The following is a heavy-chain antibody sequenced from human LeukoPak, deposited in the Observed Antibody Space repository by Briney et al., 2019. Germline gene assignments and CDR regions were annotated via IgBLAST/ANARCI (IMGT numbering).Heavy chain of an antibody. D-gene: IGHD4-11*01. CDR3: ATSRGYSNYVWHYYMDV. CDR1: GGSLSGYY. Sequence: SETLSLTCAVYGGSLSGYYWSWIRQPPGKGLEWIGEINHSGSTIYKPSLKSRVTISVDTSKNQFSLKLSSVTAADTAVYYCATSRGYSNYVWHYYMDVWGKGTTVAVSS. CDR2: INHSGST. V-gene: IGHV4-34*01. J-gene: IGHJ6*03.